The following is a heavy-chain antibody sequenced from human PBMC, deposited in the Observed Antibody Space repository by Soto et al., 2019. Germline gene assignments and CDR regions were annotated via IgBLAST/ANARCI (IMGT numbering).Heavy chain of an antibody. J-gene: IGHJ4*02. CDR3: ARRYGSSFDY. Sequence: QVQLQESGPGLVKPSETLSLTCTVSGGSISSYYWSWIRQPPGKGLEWIGYIYYSGSTNYNPSLXGXAXIXXDTSKTQFSLKLSSVTAADTAVYYCARRYGSSFDYWGQGTLVTVSS. CDR1: GGSISSYY. CDR2: IYYSGST. V-gene: IGHV4-59*08. D-gene: IGHD3-10*01.